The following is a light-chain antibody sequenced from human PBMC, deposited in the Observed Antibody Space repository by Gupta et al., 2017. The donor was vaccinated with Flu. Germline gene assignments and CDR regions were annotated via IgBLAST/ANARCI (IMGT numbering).Light chain of an antibody. CDR3: PGWDTSSDQLV. CDR1: NIGSKT. J-gene: IGLJ2*01. V-gene: IGLV3-21*02. Sequence: TTTMPGGGNNIGSKTGYWYQQRPGQAPELVCYNDSDRPSGVPERFSGSHSGNTASLTISGVEAGDEDDYYCPGWDTSSDQLVFGGGTKLTVL. CDR2: NDS.